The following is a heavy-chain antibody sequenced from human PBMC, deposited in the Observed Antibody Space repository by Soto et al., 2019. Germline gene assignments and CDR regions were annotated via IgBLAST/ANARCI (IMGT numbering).Heavy chain of an antibody. CDR2: IYYSGST. CDR3: ARVRYCSGGSCYRYFDY. CDR1: GCSISSYY. J-gene: IGHJ4*02. V-gene: IGHV4-59*01. Sequence: XETLSLTCTVAGCSISSYYWSWIRQPPGKGLEWIGYIYYSGSTNYNPSLKSRVTISVDTSKNQFSLKLSSVTAADTAVYYCARVRYCSGGSCYRYFDYWGQGTLVTVSS. D-gene: IGHD2-15*01.